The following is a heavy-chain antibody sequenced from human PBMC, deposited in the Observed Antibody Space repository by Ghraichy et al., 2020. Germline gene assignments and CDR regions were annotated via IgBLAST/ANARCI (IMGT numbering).Heavy chain of an antibody. CDR1: GDSVSSDTAS. J-gene: IGHJ2*01. CDR2: TYHRSRWYT. D-gene: IGHD3-3*01. Sequence: TLSLTCAISGDSVSSDTASWNWIRQSPSGGLEWLGRTYHRSRWYTDYAVSVKSRMIINPDTSNNQLSLQLSSVTPEDPAGYYSVRTEWLDYFDLWGRGTLVTVSS. V-gene: IGHV6-1*01. CDR3: VRTEWLDYFDL.